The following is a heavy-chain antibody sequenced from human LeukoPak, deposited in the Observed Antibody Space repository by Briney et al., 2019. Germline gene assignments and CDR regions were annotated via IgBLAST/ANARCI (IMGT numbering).Heavy chain of an antibody. V-gene: IGHV3-23*01. D-gene: IGHD3-22*01. J-gene: IGHJ4*02. CDR2: ISGSGDRT. Sequence: GGSLRLSCAASGFTFSSYAMSWVRQAPGKGLEGVSQISGSGDRTYYADSVKGRFTISRDNSKNTLYLQMNSLRAEDTAVFYCAKVATKGNYYDSSGYSLDYWGQGTLVTVSS. CDR3: AKVATKGNYYDSSGYSLDY. CDR1: GFTFSSYA.